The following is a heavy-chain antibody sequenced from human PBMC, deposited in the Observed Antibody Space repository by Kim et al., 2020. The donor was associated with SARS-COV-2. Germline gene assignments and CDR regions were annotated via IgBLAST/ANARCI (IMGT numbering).Heavy chain of an antibody. J-gene: IGHJ5*02. CDR3: ARDWPPDYYGSGSYYKDWFDP. CDR2: ISSSGSTI. Sequence: GGSLRLSCAASGFTFSDYYMSWIRQAPGKRLEWVSYISSSGSTIYYADSVKGRFTISRDNAKNSLYLQMNSLRAEDTAVYYCARDWPPDYYGSGSYYKDWFDPWGQGTLVTVSS. CDR1: GFTFSDYY. V-gene: IGHV3-11*04. D-gene: IGHD3-10*01.